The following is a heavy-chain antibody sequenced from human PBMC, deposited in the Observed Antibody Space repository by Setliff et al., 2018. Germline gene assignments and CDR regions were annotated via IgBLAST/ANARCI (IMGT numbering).Heavy chain of an antibody. CDR2: MYTSGTT. Sequence: PETLSLTCTVSRGSISSSYWSWIRLPPGKGLEWIGYMYTSGTTEYNPSLNSRVTMSLDTSKNQFSLNLSSVTAADTAVYYCARGGGVAAAAWFDPWGQGTLVTVSS. CDR1: RGSISSSY. CDR3: ARGGGVAAAAWFDP. J-gene: IGHJ5*02. V-gene: IGHV4-4*08. D-gene: IGHD6-13*01.